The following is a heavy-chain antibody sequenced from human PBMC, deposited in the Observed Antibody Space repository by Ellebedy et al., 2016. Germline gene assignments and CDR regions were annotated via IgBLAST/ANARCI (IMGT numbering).Heavy chain of an antibody. V-gene: IGHV3-13*01. D-gene: IGHD3/OR15-3a*01. CDR1: GFTFSSYD. CDR3: ARTLWTHAPYGMDV. Sequence: LSLTCAASGFTFSSYDFHWVRQATGKGLEWVSAIGTAGNTFYPAPVKGRFTISRENAKNSVYLQMDSLRAEDTAVYYCARTLWTHAPYGMDVWGQGTTVTVSS. J-gene: IGHJ6*02. CDR2: IGTAGNT.